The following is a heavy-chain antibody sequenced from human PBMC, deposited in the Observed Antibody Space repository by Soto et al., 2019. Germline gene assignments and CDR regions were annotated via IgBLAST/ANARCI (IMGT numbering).Heavy chain of an antibody. Sequence: GESLKISCKASGYTFISFWIGWVRQTPVKGLEWMGIIYPGDSDTRYSPSFQGQVTISADKLTNNAYLHWGGLKASDTAIYYCARLSLRCSSASCYFEASGQGTLVTVS. V-gene: IGHV5-51*01. D-gene: IGHD3-10*02. CDR3: ARLSLRCSSASCYFEA. J-gene: IGHJ4*02. CDR1: GYTFISFW. CDR2: IYPGDSDT.